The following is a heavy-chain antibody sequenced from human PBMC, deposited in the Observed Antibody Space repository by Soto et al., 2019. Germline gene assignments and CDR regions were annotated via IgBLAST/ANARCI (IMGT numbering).Heavy chain of an antibody. CDR1: GFTFSSYW. CDR2: INSDGSST. Sequence: VSLRLSCAASGFTFSSYWMHWVRQAPGKGLVWVSRINSDGSSTSYADSVKGRFTISRDNAKNTLYLQMNSLRAEDTAVYYCARGGIAAAGISDYWGQGTLVTV. CDR3: ARGGIAAAGISDY. V-gene: IGHV3-74*01. J-gene: IGHJ4*02. D-gene: IGHD6-13*01.